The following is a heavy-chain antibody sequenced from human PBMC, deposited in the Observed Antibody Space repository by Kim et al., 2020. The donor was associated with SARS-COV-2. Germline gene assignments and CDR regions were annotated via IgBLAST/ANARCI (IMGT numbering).Heavy chain of an antibody. CDR2: IYYSGST. CDR1: GGSITSSGYY. CDR3: VRTLGASVCYFDP. J-gene: IGHJ5*02. V-gene: IGHV4-39*01. D-gene: IGHD1-26*01. Sequence: SETLSLTCNISGGSITSSGYYWGWIRQSPGKGLEWIGSIYYSGSTYYNPSLKRRGTISLDATKIQFSLKLRSMTATDTAVYYCVRTLGASVCYFDPWGQG.